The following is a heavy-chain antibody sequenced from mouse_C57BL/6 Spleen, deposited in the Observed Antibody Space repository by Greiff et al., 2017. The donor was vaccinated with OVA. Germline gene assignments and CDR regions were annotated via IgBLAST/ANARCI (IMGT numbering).Heavy chain of an antibody. Sequence: EVKVEESGGGLVKPGGSLKLSCAASGFTFSDYGMHWVRQAPEKGLEWVAYISSGSSTIYYADTVKGRFTISRDNAKNTLFLQMTSLRSEDTAMYYCARELLFAYWGQGTLVTVSA. CDR1: GFTFSDYG. J-gene: IGHJ3*01. V-gene: IGHV5-17*01. CDR3: ARELLFAY. CDR2: ISSGSSTI.